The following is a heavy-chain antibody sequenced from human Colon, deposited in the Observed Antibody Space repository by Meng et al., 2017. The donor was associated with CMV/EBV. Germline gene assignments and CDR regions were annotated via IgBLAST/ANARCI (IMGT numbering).Heavy chain of an antibody. CDR1: GFTFSAYT. D-gene: IGHD3-22*01. Sequence: GESLKISCAASGFTFSAYTMIWVRQAPGKGLEWVSSISSSSNYIYYADSLKGRFTISRDNAKNSLYLQMNSLRVEDTAVYYCARGKYSSSRNPYYYYGLDVWGQGTTVTVSS. V-gene: IGHV3-21*01. CDR2: ISSSSNYI. CDR3: ARGKYSSSRNPYYYYGLDV. J-gene: IGHJ6*02.